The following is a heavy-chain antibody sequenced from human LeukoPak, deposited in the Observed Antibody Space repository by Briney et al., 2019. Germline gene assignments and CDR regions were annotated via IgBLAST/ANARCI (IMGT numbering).Heavy chain of an antibody. CDR2: ISSGSRTI. J-gene: IGHJ4*02. D-gene: IGHD1-20*01. Sequence: GGSLRLSCAASGFTFSSYSMNWVRQAPGKGLEWLSYISSGSRTIFYADSVKGRFTISRDNAKNSLFLQMDSLRAEDMAVYYCARESITGHRDFDYWGQGTLVTVSS. CDR1: GFTFSSYS. CDR3: ARESITGHRDFDY. V-gene: IGHV3-48*01.